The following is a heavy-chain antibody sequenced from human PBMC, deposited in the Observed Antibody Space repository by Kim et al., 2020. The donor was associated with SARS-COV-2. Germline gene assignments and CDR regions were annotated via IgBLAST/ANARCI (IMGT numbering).Heavy chain of an antibody. CDR3: ARDGRGSGSYPNNNWFDP. CDR1: GGTFSSYA. J-gene: IGHJ5*02. D-gene: IGHD3-10*01. Sequence: SVKVSCKASGGTFSSYAISWVRQAPGQGLEWMGGIIPIFGTANYAQKFQGRVTITADKSTSTAYMELSSLRSEDTAVYYCARDGRGSGSYPNNNWFDPWGQGTLVTVSS. CDR2: IIPIFGTA. V-gene: IGHV1-69*06.